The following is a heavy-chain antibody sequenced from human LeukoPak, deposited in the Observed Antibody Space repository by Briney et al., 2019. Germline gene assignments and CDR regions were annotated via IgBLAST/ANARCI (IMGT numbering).Heavy chain of an antibody. D-gene: IGHD6-25*01. V-gene: IGHV1-24*01. J-gene: IGHJ6*03. CDR1: GYTLTELS. CDR3: ATLQAGYYYMDV. CDR2: FDPEDGET. Sequence: ASVKVSCKVSGYTLTELSMHWVRQAPGKGLEWMGGFDPEDGETIYAQKFQGRVTMTEDTSTDTAYMELSSLRSEDTAVYYCATLQAGYYYMDVWGKGPTVTVSS.